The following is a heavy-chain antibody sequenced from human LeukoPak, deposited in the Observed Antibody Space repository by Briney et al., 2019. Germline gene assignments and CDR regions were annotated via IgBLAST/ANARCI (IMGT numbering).Heavy chain of an antibody. D-gene: IGHD3-22*01. J-gene: IGHJ4*02. Sequence: GGSLRLSCAASGFTFSSYAMSWVRQAPGKGLEWVSAISGSGGSTYYADSVKGRFTNSRDNSKNTLYLQMNSLRAEDTAVYYCAKSVMIVVVTSNYFDYWGQGTLVTVSS. CDR1: GFTFSSYA. CDR2: ISGSGGST. V-gene: IGHV3-23*01. CDR3: AKSVMIVVVTSNYFDY.